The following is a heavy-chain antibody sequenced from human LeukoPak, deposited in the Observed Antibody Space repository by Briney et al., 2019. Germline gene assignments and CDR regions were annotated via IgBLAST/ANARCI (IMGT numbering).Heavy chain of an antibody. CDR1: GYTFTHYD. J-gene: IGHJ5*02. Sequence: ASVRVSCMTSGYTFTHYDFNWVRQATGQGLEWMGWMNPNSGNTGYAQKFQGRVTMTRNTSISTAYMELSSLRSEDTAVYYCARPHCSSTDCHPPEWFDPWGQGTLVTVSS. D-gene: IGHD2-2*01. V-gene: IGHV1-8*01. CDR3: ARPHCSSTDCHPPEWFDP. CDR2: MNPNSGNT.